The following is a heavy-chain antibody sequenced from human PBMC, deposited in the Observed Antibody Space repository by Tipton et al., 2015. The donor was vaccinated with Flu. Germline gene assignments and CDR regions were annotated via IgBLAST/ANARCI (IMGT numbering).Heavy chain of an antibody. V-gene: IGHV4-59*01. Sequence: TLSLTCTVSGDSISSYYWSWIRQPPGKGLEWIEYMYYSGSTNYNPSLKSRVTISVDTSKNQFSLKLSSVTAADTAVYYCARVPTYYYDSSGSYRGRGDAFDIWGQGTMVTVSS. CDR3: ARVPTYYYDSSGSYRGRGDAFDI. CDR2: MYYSGST. J-gene: IGHJ3*02. D-gene: IGHD3-22*01. CDR1: GDSISSYY.